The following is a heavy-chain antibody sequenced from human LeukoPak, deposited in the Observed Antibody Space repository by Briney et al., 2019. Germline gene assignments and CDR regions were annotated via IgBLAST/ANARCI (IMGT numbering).Heavy chain of an antibody. D-gene: IGHD3-16*01. CDR3: ARDPGDRSQLDYFDY. J-gene: IGHJ4*02. CDR1: GFTFSSYA. V-gene: IGHV3-30-3*01. Sequence: GGSLRLSCAASGFTFSSYAMHWVRQAPGKGLEWVAVISYDGSNKYYADSVKGRFTISRDNSKNTLYLQMNSLRAEDTAVYYCARDPGDRSQLDYFDYWGQGTLVTVSS. CDR2: ISYDGSNK.